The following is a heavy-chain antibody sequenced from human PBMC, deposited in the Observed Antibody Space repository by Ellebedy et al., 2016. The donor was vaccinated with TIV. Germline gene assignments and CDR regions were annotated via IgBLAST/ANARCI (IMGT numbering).Heavy chain of an antibody. CDR3: ARGVLLQIAVAGIGYFDY. J-gene: IGHJ4*02. D-gene: IGHD6-19*01. CDR2: IWYDGSNK. CDR1: GFTFSSYG. Sequence: GGSLRLXXAASGFTFSSYGMHWVRQAPGKGLEWVAVIWYDGSNKYYADSVKGRFTISRDNSKNTLYLQMNSLRAEDTAVYYCARGVLLQIAVAGIGYFDYWGQGTLVTVSS. V-gene: IGHV3-33*01.